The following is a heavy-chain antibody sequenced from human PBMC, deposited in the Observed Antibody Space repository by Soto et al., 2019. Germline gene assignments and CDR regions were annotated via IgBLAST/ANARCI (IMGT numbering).Heavy chain of an antibody. CDR1: GGSFSGYY. CDR3: ARYSSSWLGRYYYYYGMDV. Sequence: SETLSLTCAVYGGSFSGYYWSWIRQPPGKGLEWIGEINHSGSTNYNPSLKSRVTISVDTSKNQFSLKLSSVTAADTAVYYCARYSSSWLGRYYYYYGMDVWGQGTTVTVLL. D-gene: IGHD6-13*01. V-gene: IGHV4-34*01. CDR2: INHSGST. J-gene: IGHJ6*02.